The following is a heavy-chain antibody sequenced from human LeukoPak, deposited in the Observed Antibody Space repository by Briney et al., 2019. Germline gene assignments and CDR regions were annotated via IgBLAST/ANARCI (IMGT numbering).Heavy chain of an antibody. D-gene: IGHD3-3*01. CDR3: AKQPQSLYYDFWSGYYNLFDY. V-gene: IGHV3-23*01. J-gene: IGHJ4*02. Sequence: GGSLRLSCAASGFTFSSYAMSWVRQAPGKGLEWVSAISGSGNSTYYADSVKGRFAISRDNSKNTLYLQMNSLRAEDTAVYYCAKQPQSLYYDFWSGYYNLFDYWGQGTLVTVSS. CDR1: GFTFSSYA. CDR2: ISGSGNST.